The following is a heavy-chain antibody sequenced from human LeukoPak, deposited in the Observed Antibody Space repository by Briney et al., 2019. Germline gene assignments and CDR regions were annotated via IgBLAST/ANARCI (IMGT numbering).Heavy chain of an antibody. CDR1: GSGFTSYY. V-gene: IGHV1-46*01. D-gene: IGHD3-10*01. CDR3: ARGTVCELLPD. J-gene: IGHJ4*02. Sequence: GASVKLSCNGSGSGFTSYYMHWGWHGPGQGLEWRGIINPSGGSTSYAQQFQGRVTMTRDTSTSTVYMALSSLRSDETAVYYCARGTVCELLPDWGQGTLVSVSS. CDR2: INPSGGST.